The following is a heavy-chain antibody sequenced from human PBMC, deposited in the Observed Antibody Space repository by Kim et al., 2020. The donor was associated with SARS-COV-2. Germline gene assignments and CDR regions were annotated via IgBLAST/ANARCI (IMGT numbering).Heavy chain of an antibody. CDR3: ASALNDAQWVY. V-gene: IGHV3-30-3*01. CDR1: GFTFSNYV. D-gene: IGHD1-26*01. Sequence: GGSLRLSCAASGFTFSNYVMHWVRQAPGKGLEWVAVVSRDGSNKYYADSVKGRFSVSRDNSNNTLYLQTNNLRGDDTAVYYCASALNDAQWVYWGQGTLVTVSS. CDR2: VSRDGSNK. J-gene: IGHJ4*02.